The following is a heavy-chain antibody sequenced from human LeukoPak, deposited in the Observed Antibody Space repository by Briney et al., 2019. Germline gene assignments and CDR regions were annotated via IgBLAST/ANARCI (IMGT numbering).Heavy chain of an antibody. V-gene: IGHV4-59*06. J-gene: IGHJ4*02. D-gene: IGHD3-10*01. CDR1: GGSVSSYY. Sequence: SETLSLTCTVSGGSVSSYYWSWIRQHPGKGLEWTGYIYYSGSTYYNPSLKSRLTISVDTSKNQFSLKLSSVTAADTAVYYCARSGFNYFDYWGQGTLVTVSS. CDR3: ARSGFNYFDY. CDR2: IYYSGST.